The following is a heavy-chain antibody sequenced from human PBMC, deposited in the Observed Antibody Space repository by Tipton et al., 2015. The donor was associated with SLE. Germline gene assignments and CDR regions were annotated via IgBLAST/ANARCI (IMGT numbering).Heavy chain of an antibody. CDR3: ARGELGLDGGFDY. J-gene: IGHJ4*02. V-gene: IGHV3-74*01. Sequence: SLRLSCAASGFTFSSYWMHWVRQAPGKGLVWVSRMNSDGSSTSYADFAKGRFTISRDNAKNTLYLQMNSLRAEDTAVYYCARGELGLDGGFDYWGQGTLVTVSS. CDR1: GFTFSSYW. D-gene: IGHD7-27*01. CDR2: MNSDGSST.